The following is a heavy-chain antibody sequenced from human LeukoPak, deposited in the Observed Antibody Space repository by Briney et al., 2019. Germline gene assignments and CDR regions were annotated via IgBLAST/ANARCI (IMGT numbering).Heavy chain of an antibody. Sequence: NPGGSLRLSCAASGFTFSNAWMSWVRQAPGKGLEWAGRIKSKTDGGTTDYAAPVKGRFTISRDDSKNTLYLQMNSLKTEDTAVYYCTTGSPFEYADGAYYMDVWGKGTTVTVSS. J-gene: IGHJ6*03. CDR3: TTGSPFEYADGAYYMDV. CDR1: GFTFSNAW. D-gene: IGHD2-2*01. V-gene: IGHV3-15*01. CDR2: IKSKTDGGTT.